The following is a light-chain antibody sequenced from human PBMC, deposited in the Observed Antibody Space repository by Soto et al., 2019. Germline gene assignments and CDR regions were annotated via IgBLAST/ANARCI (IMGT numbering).Light chain of an antibody. CDR2: WAS. Sequence: DIVMTQSPDSLAVSLGERATINCKSSRSLLHGSNNENFLAWYQQRPGQPPKLLFYWASTRQSGVPERFSGSGSETDCTLTISSLRAEDVAVYYGQQYFGFPLTFGGGTKVEIK. J-gene: IGKJ4*01. V-gene: IGKV4-1*01. CDR1: RSLLHGSNNENF. CDR3: QQYFGFPLT.